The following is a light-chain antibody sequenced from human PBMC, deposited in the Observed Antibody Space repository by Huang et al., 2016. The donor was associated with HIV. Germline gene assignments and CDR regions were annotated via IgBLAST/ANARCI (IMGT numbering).Light chain of an antibody. CDR1: QDIGNY. J-gene: IGKJ2*01. CDR2: DAF. Sequence: DIQMTQSPSSLSASVGDRVTITCQASQDIGNYLNWYRQKPGRAPELLIHDAFNLETGVPSRFSGSGAGADFTFTISSLQPEDSATYYCQQYHNLPYTFGQGTKLEIK. CDR3: QQYHNLPYT. V-gene: IGKV1-33*01.